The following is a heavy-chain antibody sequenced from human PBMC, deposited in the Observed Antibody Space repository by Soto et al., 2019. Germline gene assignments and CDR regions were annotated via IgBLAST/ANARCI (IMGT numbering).Heavy chain of an antibody. CDR2: IRGGSGST. Sequence: EVQLLESGGGLIQPGGSLILSCAASGFTFSTFDMTWVRQPPGKGLEWVSLIRGGSGSTYYADSVKGRFTISKDNSKNTLYLQMNSLRAEDTAVYFCVKGAWLDYWGQGNMVTVSS. CDR3: VKGAWLDY. J-gene: IGHJ4*02. V-gene: IGHV3-23*01. CDR1: GFTFSTFD.